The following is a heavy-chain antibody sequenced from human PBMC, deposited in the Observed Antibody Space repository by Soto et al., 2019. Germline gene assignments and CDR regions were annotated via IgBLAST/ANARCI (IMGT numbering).Heavy chain of an antibody. J-gene: IGHJ6*02. CDR1: GFTFSSYA. D-gene: IGHD3-3*01. CDR2: ISGSGGST. V-gene: IGHV3-23*01. Sequence: PGGSLRLSCAASGFTFSSYAMSWVRQAPGKGLEWVSAISGSGGSTYYADSVKGRFTISRDNSKNTLYLQMNSLRAEDTAVYYCTKAANSTTYYDFWSGYPYGMDVWGQGTTVTVSS. CDR3: TKAANSTTYYDFWSGYPYGMDV.